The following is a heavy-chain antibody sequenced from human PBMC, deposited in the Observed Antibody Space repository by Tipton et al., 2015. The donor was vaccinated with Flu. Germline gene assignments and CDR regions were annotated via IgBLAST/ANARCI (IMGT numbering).Heavy chain of an antibody. D-gene: IGHD3-22*01. CDR3: ARDGFITMVVVVTPGAFDI. CDR1: GGSISSSSYY. Sequence: LRLSCTVSGGSISSSSYYWGWIRQPPGKGLEWIGSIYYSGNTYYNPSLKSRVTISVDTSKYQFSLKLSSVTAADTAVYYCARDGFITMVVVVTPGAFDIWGQGTMVTVSS. CDR2: IYYSGNT. V-gene: IGHV4-39*07. J-gene: IGHJ3*02.